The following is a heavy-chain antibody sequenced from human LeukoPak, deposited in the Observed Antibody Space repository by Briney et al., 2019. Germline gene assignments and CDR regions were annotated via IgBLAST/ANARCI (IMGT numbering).Heavy chain of an antibody. D-gene: IGHD6-25*01. Sequence: PSETLSLTCTVSGGSISSYYWTWIRQSAGKGLEWIGRINTSGSTNYNPFLRSRVTMSVNTSKNQFSLNLTSVTAAHAAVYSCAREGGDPRWLDPWGQGTLVTVSS. V-gene: IGHV4-4*07. J-gene: IGHJ5*02. CDR1: GGSISSYY. CDR3: AREGGDPRWLDP. CDR2: INTSGST.